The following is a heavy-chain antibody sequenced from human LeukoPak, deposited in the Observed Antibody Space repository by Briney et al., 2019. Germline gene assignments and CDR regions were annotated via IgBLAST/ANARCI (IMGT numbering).Heavy chain of an antibody. CDR2: ISGSGGST. CDR1: GFTFSSYA. CDR3: AKDPILTTVTTFYYYGMDV. V-gene: IGHV3-23*01. J-gene: IGHJ6*02. D-gene: IGHD4-17*01. Sequence: GGSLRLSCAASGFTFSSYAMSWVRQAPGKGLEWVSAISGSGGSTYYADSVKGRFTISRDNSKNTLYLQMNSLRAEDTAVYYCAKDPILTTVTTFYYYGMDVWGQGTTVTASS.